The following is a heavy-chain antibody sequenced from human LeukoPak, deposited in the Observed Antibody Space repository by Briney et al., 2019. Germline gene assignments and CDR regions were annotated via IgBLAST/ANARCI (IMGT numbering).Heavy chain of an antibody. CDR3: TREDCNAGTCYFSVD. J-gene: IGHJ4*02. CDR2: ISANYGHT. CDR1: GYTFSSYG. Sequence: ASVKVSCKASGYTFSSYGITWVRQAPGQGLEWMGWISANYGHTNYAQKFQGRVTMTTDTSTSTAYMEIRSLRFDDTAVYYCTREDCNAGTCYFSVDWGQGTLVTVSS. D-gene: IGHD2-15*01. V-gene: IGHV1-18*01.